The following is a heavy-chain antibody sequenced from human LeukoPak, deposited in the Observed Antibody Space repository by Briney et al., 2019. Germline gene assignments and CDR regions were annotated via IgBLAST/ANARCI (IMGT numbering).Heavy chain of an antibody. V-gene: IGHV3-30*18. CDR1: GFTFSNFG. Sequence: GGSLRLSCAASGFTFSNFGMHWVRQAPGKGLEWVAVISSDGNGEYYANAVKGRFTISRDNSMNTLYLQMYSLRAEDTAIYYCAKDLTTLTLGKDYWGQGTLVTVSS. J-gene: IGHJ4*02. CDR2: ISSDGNGE. D-gene: IGHD4-17*01. CDR3: AKDLTTLTLGKDY.